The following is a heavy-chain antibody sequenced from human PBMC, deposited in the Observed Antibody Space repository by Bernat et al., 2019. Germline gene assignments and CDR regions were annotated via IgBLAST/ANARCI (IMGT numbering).Heavy chain of an antibody. CDR2: ISSSSSTI. D-gene: IGHD3-22*01. J-gene: IGHJ4*02. V-gene: IGHV3-48*01. Sequence: EVQLVESGGGLVQPGGSLRLSCAASGFTFSSYSMNWVRQAPGKGLEWVSYISSSSSTIFYADSVKSRFTISRDNAKNSLYLQMISLRAEDTAVYYCARDRSSDYDPHFDYWGQGTLVTVSS. CDR1: GFTFSSYS. CDR3: ARDRSSDYDPHFDY.